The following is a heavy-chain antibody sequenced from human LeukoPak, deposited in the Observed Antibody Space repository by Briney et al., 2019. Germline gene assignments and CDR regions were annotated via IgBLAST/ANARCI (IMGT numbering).Heavy chain of an antibody. CDR3: ARDGRTTWYGVGYFDY. Sequence: QPGGSLRLSCAASGFTFSSYDMNWVRQAPGKGLEWISYISSSGSTIYYADSVKGRFTISRENAKNSLYLQMNSLRAEDTAVYYCARDGRTTWYGVGYFDYWGQGTLVTVSS. J-gene: IGHJ4*02. CDR2: ISSSGSTI. V-gene: IGHV3-48*03. CDR1: GFTFSSYD. D-gene: IGHD6-13*01.